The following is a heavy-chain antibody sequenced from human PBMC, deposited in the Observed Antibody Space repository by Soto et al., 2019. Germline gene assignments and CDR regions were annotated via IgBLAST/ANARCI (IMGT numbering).Heavy chain of an antibody. J-gene: IGHJ4*02. CDR2: IYYSGST. V-gene: IGHV4-39*07. Sequence: SETLSLTCTVSGGSISSSSYYWGWIRQPPGKGLEWIGSIYYSGSTNYNPSLKSRVAMSVDTSKNQFSLKLTSVTAADTAVYYCARDRGAMNYWGQGMLVTVSS. CDR3: ARDRGAMNY. CDR1: GGSISSSSYY. D-gene: IGHD3-10*01.